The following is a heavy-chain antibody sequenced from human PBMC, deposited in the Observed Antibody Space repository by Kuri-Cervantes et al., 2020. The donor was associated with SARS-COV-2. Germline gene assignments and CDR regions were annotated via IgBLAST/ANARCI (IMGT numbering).Heavy chain of an antibody. CDR2: ISDAGGST. V-gene: IGHV3-23*01. CDR3: AKVLRAWYFDL. CDR1: GFTFSNYA. Sequence: GESLKIYCAASGFTFSNYAMSWVRQAPGKGLEWVSTISDAGGSTYHTDSVKGRFTISRDNSKNTLYLQMNSLRAEDTAVYYCAKVLRAWYFDLWGRGTLVTVSS. J-gene: IGHJ2*01. D-gene: IGHD3-9*01.